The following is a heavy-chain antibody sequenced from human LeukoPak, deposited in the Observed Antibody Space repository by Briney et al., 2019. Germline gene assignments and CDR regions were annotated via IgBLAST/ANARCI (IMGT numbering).Heavy chain of an antibody. CDR2: IYHSGST. D-gene: IGHD3-9*01. J-gene: IGHJ4*02. CDR3: ARVGRYFDWLSLDY. Sequence: SETPSLTCAVSGYSISSGYYWGWIRQPPGKGLEWIGSIYHSGSTYYNPSLKSRVTISVDTSKNQFSLKLSSVTAADTAVYYCARVGRYFDWLSLDYWGQGTLVTVSS. V-gene: IGHV4-38-2*01. CDR1: GYSISSGYY.